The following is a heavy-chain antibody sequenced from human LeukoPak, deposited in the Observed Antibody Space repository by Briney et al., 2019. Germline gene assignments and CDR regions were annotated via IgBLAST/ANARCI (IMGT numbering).Heavy chain of an antibody. V-gene: IGHV3-23*01. CDR3: APLAANIFDY. CDR1: GFTFSNYG. CDR2: IIGSGATT. Sequence: HSGGSLRLSCVTSGFTFSNYGIAWVRQAPGKGLEWVSGIIGSGATTYYADSVKGRFTISRDNSKRTLYLQMNSLRVEDTAVYYCAPLAANIFDYWGQGTLVTASS. J-gene: IGHJ4*02. D-gene: IGHD6-25*01.